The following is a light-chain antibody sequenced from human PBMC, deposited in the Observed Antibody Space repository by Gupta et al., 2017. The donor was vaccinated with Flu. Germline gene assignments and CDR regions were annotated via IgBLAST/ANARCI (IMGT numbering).Light chain of an antibody. CDR2: VGS. CDR3: MQSLQTPLT. J-gene: IGKJ4*01. V-gene: IGKV2-28*01. CDR1: QSLLNSNGNNY. Sequence: DIVMTQSPLFLSVTPGEPASIYCKSSQSLLNSNGNNYLDWYLRKPGQSPQLLIYVGSNRASGVPDRFSGSGSGTDFTLKISRVEAEDVGVYYCMQSLQTPLTFGGGTKVEIK.